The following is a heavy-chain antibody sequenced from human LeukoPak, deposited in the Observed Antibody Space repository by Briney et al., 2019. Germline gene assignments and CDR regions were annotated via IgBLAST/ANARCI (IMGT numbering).Heavy chain of an antibody. CDR1: GFTFSTYA. D-gene: IGHD2-2*01. CDR3: AKVVATSWAEYSQH. Sequence: GGSLRLSCAASGFTFSTYAMSWVRQAPGKGLEWVSVISGSGGSTYYADSVKGRFTISRDNSKNTLYLQMNSLRAEDTAVYYCAKVVATSWAEYSQHWGQGTLVTVSS. CDR2: ISGSGGST. J-gene: IGHJ1*01. V-gene: IGHV3-23*01.